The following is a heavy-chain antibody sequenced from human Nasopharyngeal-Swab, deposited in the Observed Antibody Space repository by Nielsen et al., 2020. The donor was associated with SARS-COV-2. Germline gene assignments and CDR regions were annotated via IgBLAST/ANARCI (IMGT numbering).Heavy chain of an antibody. D-gene: IGHD2-2*01. CDR1: GFTFSSYW. J-gene: IGHJ6*02. CDR3: AREEGYCSSTSCSNTIPYYCYGMDV. CDR2: IKQDGSEK. Sequence: GESLKISCAASGFTFSSYWMSWVRQAPGKGLEWVANIKQDGSEKYYVDSVKGRFTISRDNAKNSLYLQMNSLRAEDTAVYYCAREEGYCSSTSCSNTIPYYCYGMDVWGQGTTVTVSS. V-gene: IGHV3-7*01.